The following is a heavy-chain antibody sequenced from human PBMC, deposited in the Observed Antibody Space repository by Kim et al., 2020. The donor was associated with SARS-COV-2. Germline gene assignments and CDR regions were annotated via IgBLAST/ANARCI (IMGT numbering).Heavy chain of an antibody. V-gene: IGHV3-30*18. CDR2: ISYDGSNT. J-gene: IGHJ6*02. Sequence: GGSLRLSCAASGFTFSSYGMHWVRQAPGKGLEWVAVISYDGSNTYYADSVKSRFTISRDNSKNTLYLQMNSLRAEDTAVCYCAKDRGIRYFDWSPFYGMDVWGQGTTVTVSS. CDR3: AKDRGIRYFDWSPFYGMDV. D-gene: IGHD3-9*01. CDR1: GFTFSSYG.